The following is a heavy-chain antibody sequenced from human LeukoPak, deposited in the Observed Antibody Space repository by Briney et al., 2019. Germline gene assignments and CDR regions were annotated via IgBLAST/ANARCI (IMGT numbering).Heavy chain of an antibody. CDR2: IYYTGST. D-gene: IGHD6-13*01. Sequence: PSETLSLTCTVSGGSISSSSYYWGWIRQPPGKGLEFIGSIYYTGSTYYNPSLKSRVTISVDTSNYQFSLRLSSVTAADTAVYYCARQEYSSSWPLVFDYWGHGTLVTVSS. V-gene: IGHV4-39*01. CDR3: ARQEYSSSWPLVFDY. CDR1: GGSISSSSYY. J-gene: IGHJ4*01.